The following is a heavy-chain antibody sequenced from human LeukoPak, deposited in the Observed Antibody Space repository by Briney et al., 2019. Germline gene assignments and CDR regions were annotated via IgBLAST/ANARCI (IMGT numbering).Heavy chain of an antibody. J-gene: IGHJ5*02. Sequence: ASVKVSCKTSGYTFASYGISWVRQAPGQGLEWMGWISGYNGGTRYAQHLQGRVTLTTDRSTGTAYMELRSLTSDDTALYYCARDTALIITPGGPDSWGQGTLVTVSS. V-gene: IGHV1-18*01. CDR2: ISGYNGGT. D-gene: IGHD3-10*01. CDR1: GYTFASYG. CDR3: ARDTALIITPGGPDS.